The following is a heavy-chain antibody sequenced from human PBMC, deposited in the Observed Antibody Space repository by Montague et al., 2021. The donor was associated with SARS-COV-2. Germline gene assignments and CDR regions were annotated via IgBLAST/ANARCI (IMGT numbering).Heavy chain of an antibody. CDR1: GDSVSSNSAT. CDR3: TSGRKGNYNVMDV. J-gene: IGHJ6*02. CDR2: TYYRSKWYN. V-gene: IGHV6-1*01. Sequence: CAISGDSVSSNSATWNWVRQSPSRGLEWLGRTYYRSKWYNDYAVSVRGRVTINPDTSKNQFSLQLNSVTPEDTAMYYCTSGRKGNYNVMDVWGQGTTVTVSS. D-gene: IGHD1-1*01.